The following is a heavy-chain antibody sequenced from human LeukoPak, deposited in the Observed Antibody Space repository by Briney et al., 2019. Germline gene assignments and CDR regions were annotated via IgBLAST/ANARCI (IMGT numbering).Heavy chain of an antibody. CDR1: GFTFSSYG. CDR3: AKGPGIAAAGRGDYFDY. Sequence: GESLRLSCAASGFTFSSYGMHWVRQAPGKGLEWVAVIWYGGSNKYYADSVKGRFTISRDNSKNTLYLQMNSLRAEDTAVYYCAKGPGIAAAGRGDYFDYWGQGTLVTVSS. CDR2: IWYGGSNK. D-gene: IGHD6-13*01. J-gene: IGHJ4*02. V-gene: IGHV3-30*02.